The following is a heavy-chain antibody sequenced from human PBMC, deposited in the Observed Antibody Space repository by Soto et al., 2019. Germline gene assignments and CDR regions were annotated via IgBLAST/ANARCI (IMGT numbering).Heavy chain of an antibody. V-gene: IGHV4-30-4*01. Sequence: PSETLSLTCTVSGGSIRSGDNYWSWIRQPPGKGLEWIGYMYYSGSTYYNPSLRNRVTISVDTSKNQFSLKLTSVTAADTAVYYCAREAGNYYYSSAMXVWGLGTTVT. J-gene: IGHJ6*02. D-gene: IGHD6-19*01. CDR2: MYYSGST. CDR1: GGSIRSGDNY. CDR3: AREAGNYYYSSAMXV.